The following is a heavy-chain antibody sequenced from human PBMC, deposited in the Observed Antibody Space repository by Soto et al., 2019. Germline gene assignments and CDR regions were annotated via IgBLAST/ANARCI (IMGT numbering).Heavy chain of an antibody. D-gene: IGHD3-10*01. V-gene: IGHV4-38-2*02. CDR3: ARGPRRGSGSYSSYFDY. Sequence: PSKTLALTCSVSVYSISRGYYWGFIRQPPGKGLESIAEINHSGSTNYNPSLKSRVTISVDTSKNQFSLKLRSVTAADTAVYYCARGPRRGSGSYSSYFDYWGQGTLVTVSS. CDR2: INHSGST. CDR1: VYSISRGYY. J-gene: IGHJ4*02.